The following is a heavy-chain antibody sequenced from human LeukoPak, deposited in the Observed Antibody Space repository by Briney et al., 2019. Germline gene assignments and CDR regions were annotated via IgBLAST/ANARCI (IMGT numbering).Heavy chain of an antibody. V-gene: IGHV3-33*01. CDR2: IWYDGSNK. D-gene: IGHD2-2*02. CDR1: GFTFSSYG. CDR3: ARELGYCSSTSCYNYYYGMDV. J-gene: IGHJ6*02. Sequence: PGGSLRLSCAASGFTFSSYGMHWVRQAPGKGLEWVAVIWYDGSNKYYADSVKGRFTISRDNAKNSLYLQMNSLRAEDTAVYYCARELGYCSSTSCYNYYYGMDVWGQGTTVTVSS.